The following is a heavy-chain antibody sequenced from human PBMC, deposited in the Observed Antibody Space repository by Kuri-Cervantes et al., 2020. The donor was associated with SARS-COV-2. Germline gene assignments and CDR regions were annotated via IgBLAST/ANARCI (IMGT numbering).Heavy chain of an antibody. V-gene: IGHV4-38-2*01. CDR2: IYHSGST. CDR1: GYSISSGYY. D-gene: IGHD2-2*01. Sequence: GSLRLSCAVSGYSISSGYYWGWIRQPPGKGLVWIGSIYHSGSTNYNPSLKSRVTISVDTSKNQFSLKLSSVTAADTAVYYCARAAPDIVVVPAAKYFDYWGQGTLVTVSS. J-gene: IGHJ4*02. CDR3: ARAAPDIVVVPAAKYFDY.